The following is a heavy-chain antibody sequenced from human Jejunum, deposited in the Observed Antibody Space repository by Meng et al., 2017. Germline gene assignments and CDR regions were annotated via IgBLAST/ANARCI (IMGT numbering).Heavy chain of an antibody. V-gene: IGHV4-4*02. CDR1: GDSISSNNR. D-gene: IGHD2-15*01. CDR3: ARDWGCRDGYCFSGLLEF. CDR2: IYHGGDT. Sequence: QVQLQESGPGLVRPSGTLTLTRSVFGDSISSNNRWTWVRQPPGRGLEWIGEIYHGGDTNYNPSLTSPVTISVDKSKNQCTLRLNSVTAADTAIYYCARDWGCRDGYCFSGLLEFWGQGILVTVSS. J-gene: IGHJ4*02.